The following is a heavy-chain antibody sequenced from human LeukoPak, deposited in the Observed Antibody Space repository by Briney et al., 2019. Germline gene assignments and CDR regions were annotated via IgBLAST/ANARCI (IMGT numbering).Heavy chain of an antibody. CDR3: ARVELAPYYYYMDV. V-gene: IGHV3-48*03. J-gene: IGHJ6*03. CDR1: GFSISSYE. D-gene: IGHD1-7*01. Sequence: GGSLRLSCAASGFSISSYEMNWVRQAPGKGLEWVSYISSSGSTIYYADSVKGRFTISRDNAKNLLYLHMNSLRAEDTAVYYCARVELAPYYYYMDVWGKGTTVTVSS. CDR2: ISSSGSTI.